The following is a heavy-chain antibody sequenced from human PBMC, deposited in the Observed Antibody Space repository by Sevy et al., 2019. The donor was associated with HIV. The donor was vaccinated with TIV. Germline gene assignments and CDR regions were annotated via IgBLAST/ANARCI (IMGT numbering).Heavy chain of an antibody. CDR3: ARQGYCSGGSCHDAFDI. D-gene: IGHD2-15*01. V-gene: IGHV1-69*13. Sequence: ASVKVSCKASGGTFSSYAISWVRQAPGQGLEWMGGIIPIFGTANYAQKFQGRVTITADESTRPAYMELSSLRSEDTAVYYCARQGYCSGGSCHDAFDIWGQGTMVTVSS. J-gene: IGHJ3*02. CDR1: GGTFSSYA. CDR2: IIPIFGTA.